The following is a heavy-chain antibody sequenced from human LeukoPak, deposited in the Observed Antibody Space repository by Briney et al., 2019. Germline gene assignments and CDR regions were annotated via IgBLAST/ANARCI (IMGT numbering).Heavy chain of an antibody. CDR2: ISAYNGNT. Sequence: VASVKVSCKASGYTFSSYGISWVRQAPGQGLEWMGWISAYNGNTDYAQKFQGRVTMTTDTSTSTAYMELRSLRSGDTAVYYCAGAVPVVTETDFDYWGQGTLVTVSS. J-gene: IGHJ4*02. V-gene: IGHV1-18*01. CDR3: AGAVPVVTETDFDY. D-gene: IGHD2-21*02. CDR1: GYTFSSYG.